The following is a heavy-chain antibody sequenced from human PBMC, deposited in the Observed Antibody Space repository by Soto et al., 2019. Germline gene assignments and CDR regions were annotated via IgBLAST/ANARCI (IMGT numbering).Heavy chain of an antibody. Sequence: SETLSLTCTVSGGSISSYYWSWIRQPPGKGLEWIGYIYYSGSTNYNPSLKSRVTISVDTSKNQFSLKLSSVTAADTAVYYCARRYCSGGSCYPESWGQGTLVTVSS. V-gene: IGHV4-59*01. CDR1: GGSISSYY. J-gene: IGHJ5*02. CDR3: ARRYCSGGSCYPES. CDR2: IYYSGST. D-gene: IGHD2-15*01.